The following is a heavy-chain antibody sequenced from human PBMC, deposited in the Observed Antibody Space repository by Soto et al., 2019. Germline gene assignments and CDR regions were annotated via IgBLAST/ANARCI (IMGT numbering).Heavy chain of an antibody. CDR3: ARVVLEWLPTSGFDF. V-gene: IGHV1-18*04. J-gene: IGHJ4*02. D-gene: IGHD3-3*01. Sequence: QIPRVQSGAEVKKPGASVKVSCKASSFSFTSYGITWVRQAPGQGPEWLGWITAENGNTNYAQKFQGRATLTTDRATNTAYMELRGLRSDDTALYYCARVVLEWLPTSGFDFWGQGTLVTVSS. CDR1: SFSFTSYG. CDR2: ITAENGNT.